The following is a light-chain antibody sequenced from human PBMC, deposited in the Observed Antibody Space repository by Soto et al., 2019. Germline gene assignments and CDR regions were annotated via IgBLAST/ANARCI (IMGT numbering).Light chain of an antibody. CDR1: SSDVGAYNY. V-gene: IGLV2-14*01. CDR2: EVS. Sequence: QSALTQPPSVSGSPGQSITISCTGTSSDVGAYNYVSWYQQHPGKAPKLMIYEVSNRPSGVSNRFSGSKSGNTASLTISGLQAEDEADYYCSSYISSSTLVFGTGTKVTVL. CDR3: SSYISSSTLV. J-gene: IGLJ1*01.